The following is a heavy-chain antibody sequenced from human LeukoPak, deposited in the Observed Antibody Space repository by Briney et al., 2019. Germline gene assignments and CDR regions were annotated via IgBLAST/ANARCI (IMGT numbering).Heavy chain of an antibody. J-gene: IGHJ5*02. V-gene: IGHV3-21*01. CDR1: GFTFSSYS. D-gene: IGHD1-1*01. CDR3: ARDLYTGTTGIPQWFDP. CDR2: ISSSSSYI. Sequence: PGGSLRLSCAASGFTFSSYSMNWVHQAPGKGLEWVSSISSSSSYIYYADSVKGRFTISRDNAKNSLYLQMNSLRAEDTAVYYCARDLYTGTTGIPQWFDPWGQGTLVTVSS.